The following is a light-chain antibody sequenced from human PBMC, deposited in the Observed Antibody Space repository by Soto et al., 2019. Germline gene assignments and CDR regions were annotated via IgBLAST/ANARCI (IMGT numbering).Light chain of an antibody. Sequence: NFMLTQPHSVSESPGKTVTISCTRSGGTIGSFYVQWYQQRPGSAPTTVIYNDDQRPSGVPDRFSGSIDSPSNSASLTISGLKSEDEADYSCQSFDTDTAVFGGGTKLTVL. CDR2: NDD. CDR3: QSFDTDTAV. CDR1: GGTIGSFY. V-gene: IGLV6-57*04. J-gene: IGLJ2*01.